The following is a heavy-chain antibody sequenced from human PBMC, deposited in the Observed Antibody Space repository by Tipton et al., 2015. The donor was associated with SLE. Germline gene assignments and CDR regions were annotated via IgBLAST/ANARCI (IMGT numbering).Heavy chain of an antibody. CDR1: GFTFRTYS. Sequence: SLRLSCAASGFTFRTYSMAWVRQSPGKGLEWVSLISGGGGSIQYADSVMGRFTISRDNSKNTLSLQFITLRADDTAIYYCAKDRYCGGGTCFASYFDLWGQGTPFTVSS. D-gene: IGHD2-21*01. CDR2: ISGGGGSI. V-gene: IGHV3-23*01. J-gene: IGHJ4*02. CDR3: AKDRYCGGGTCFASYFDL.